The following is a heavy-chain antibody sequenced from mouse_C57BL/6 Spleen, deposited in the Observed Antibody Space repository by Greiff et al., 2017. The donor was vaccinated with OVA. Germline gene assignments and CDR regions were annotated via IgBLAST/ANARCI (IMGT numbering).Heavy chain of an antibody. CDR1: GFTFSSYG. CDR3: AREDGSRYYFDY. D-gene: IGHD1-1*01. CDR2: ISSGGSYT. Sequence: DVMLVESGGDLVKPGGSLNLSCAASGFTFSSYGMSWVRQTPDKRLEWVATISSGGSYTYYPDSVKGRFTISRDNAKNTLYLQMSSLKSEDTAMYYCAREDGSRYYFDYWGQGTTLTVSS. V-gene: IGHV5-6*02. J-gene: IGHJ2*01.